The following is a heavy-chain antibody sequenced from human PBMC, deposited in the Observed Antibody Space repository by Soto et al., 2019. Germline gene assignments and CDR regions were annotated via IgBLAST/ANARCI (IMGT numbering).Heavy chain of an antibody. CDR1: GFTFSSYA. J-gene: IGHJ4*02. CDR3: TSDVSGYVRFDE. CDR2: ISGSGGTA. Sequence: EVQLVESGGGLVQPGGSLRLSCAASGFTFSSYALNWVRQAPGKGLEWLSYISGSGGTAYYADSVHGRFTISRDDAKNSLYLQLNSLRDEDTAVYYCTSDVSGYVRFDEWGQGTLVTVSS. V-gene: IGHV3-48*03. D-gene: IGHD5-12*01.